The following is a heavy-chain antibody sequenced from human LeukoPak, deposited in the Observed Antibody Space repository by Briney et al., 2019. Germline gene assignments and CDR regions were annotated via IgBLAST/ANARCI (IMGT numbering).Heavy chain of an antibody. D-gene: IGHD4-17*01. V-gene: IGHV3-33*08. Sequence: PGGSLRLSCAASGFTFSSYWMHWVRQAPGKGLEWVAVIWYDGSNKYYADSVKGRFTISRDNSKNTLYLQMNSLRAEDTAVYYCARDSSTFGDPRPLDYWGQGTLVTVSS. CDR3: ARDSSTFGDPRPLDY. J-gene: IGHJ4*02. CDR1: GFTFSSYW. CDR2: IWYDGSNK.